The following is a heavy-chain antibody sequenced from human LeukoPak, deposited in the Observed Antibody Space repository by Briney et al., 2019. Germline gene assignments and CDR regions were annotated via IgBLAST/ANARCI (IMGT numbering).Heavy chain of an antibody. Sequence: PSETLSLTCAVHGGPFSGYSWNWIRQPPGMGLEWIGEVNHSGSTNYNPSLKSRVTISVDTAKNQFSLKLSSVTAADTSVYYCARGGYSGYRSRFDYWGQGTLVPVSS. CDR2: VNHSGST. D-gene: IGHD5-12*01. CDR3: ARGGYSGYRSRFDY. CDR1: GGPFSGYS. V-gene: IGHV4-34*01. J-gene: IGHJ4*02.